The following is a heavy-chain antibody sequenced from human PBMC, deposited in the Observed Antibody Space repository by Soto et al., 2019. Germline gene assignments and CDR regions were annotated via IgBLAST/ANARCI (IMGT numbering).Heavy chain of an antibody. CDR2: IRSKANSYAT. D-gene: IGHD3-10*01. CDR3: TRRTYGSGSYYVN. CDR1: GFTFSGSA. V-gene: IGHV3-73*01. Sequence: PGGSLRVTCADSGFTFSGSAMHWVRQASGKGLEWVGRIRSKANSYATAYAASVKGRFTISRDDSKNTAYLQMNSLKTEDTAVYYCTRRTYGSGSYYVNWGQGTLVTVS. J-gene: IGHJ4*02.